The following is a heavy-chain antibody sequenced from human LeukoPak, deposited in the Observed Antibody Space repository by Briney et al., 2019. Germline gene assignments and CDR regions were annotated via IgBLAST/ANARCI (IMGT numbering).Heavy chain of an antibody. D-gene: IGHD3-16*01. CDR3: ARGEKTDPDYFDY. CDR2: IYYSGST. V-gene: IGHV4-59*01. CDR1: GGSIRNYY. Sequence: SETLSLTCTVSGGSIRNYYWSWVRQPPGKGLEWIGYIYYSGSTNYNPSLKSRVTISVDTSKNQFSLKLSSVTAADTAVYYCARGEKTDPDYFDYWGQGTLVTVSS. J-gene: IGHJ4*02.